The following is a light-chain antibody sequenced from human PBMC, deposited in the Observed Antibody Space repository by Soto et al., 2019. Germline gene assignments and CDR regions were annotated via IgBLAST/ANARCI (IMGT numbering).Light chain of an antibody. V-gene: IGKV3-20*01. J-gene: IGKJ5*01. Sequence: IVLTQSPATLSLSPGERATISCRASQSVGSYLAWYTQKPGQAPRLLIYRTSTRATGIPDRFSGSGSGTDFTLTISRLEPEEFAVYYCQQFGSSVTFGQGTRLEIK. CDR2: RTS. CDR1: QSVGSY. CDR3: QQFGSSVT.